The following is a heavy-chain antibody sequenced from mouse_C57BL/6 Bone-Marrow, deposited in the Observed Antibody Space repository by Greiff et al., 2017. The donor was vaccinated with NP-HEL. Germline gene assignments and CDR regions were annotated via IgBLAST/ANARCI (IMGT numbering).Heavy chain of an antibody. J-gene: IGHJ3*01. CDR2: INPNNGGT. D-gene: IGHD1-1*01. CDR1: GYTFTDYN. V-gene: IGHV1-18*01. Sequence: EVKLQESGPELVKPGASVKIPCKASGYTFTDYNMAWVKQSHGKSLEWIGDINPNNGGTIYNQKFKGKATLTVDKSSSTAYMELRSLTSEDTAVYYCARSGTTVERFAYWGQGTLVTVSA. CDR3: ARSGTTVERFAY.